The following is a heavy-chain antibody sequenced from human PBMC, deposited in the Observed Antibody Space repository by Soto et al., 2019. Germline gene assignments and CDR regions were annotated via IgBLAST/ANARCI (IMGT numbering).Heavy chain of an antibody. CDR1: KFTFSSYR. D-gene: IGHD3-10*01. CDR2: IDPDGSTT. Sequence: PGGSLRLSCAASKFTFSSYRMHWVRQAPGKGLVWVSRIDPDGSTTYYADSVKGRFTISRDNAKNTLYLQLNSLRAEETAVYYCKSSGSYDIAWLDPWGQGTLVTVSS. V-gene: IGHV3-74*01. CDR3: KSSGSYDIAWLDP. J-gene: IGHJ5*02.